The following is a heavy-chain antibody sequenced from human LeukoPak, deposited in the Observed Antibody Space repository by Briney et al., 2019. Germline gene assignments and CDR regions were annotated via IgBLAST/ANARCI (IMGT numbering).Heavy chain of an antibody. CDR3: AFSPPRYNWFDP. CDR2: IIPIFGTA. Sequence: VASVKVSCKASGGTFSSYAISWVRQAPGQGLEWMGGIIPIFGTANYAQKFQGRVTITADESTSTAYMELSSLRSEDTAVYYCAFSPPRYNWFDPWGQGILVTVSS. V-gene: IGHV1-69*13. CDR1: GGTFSSYA. J-gene: IGHJ5*02.